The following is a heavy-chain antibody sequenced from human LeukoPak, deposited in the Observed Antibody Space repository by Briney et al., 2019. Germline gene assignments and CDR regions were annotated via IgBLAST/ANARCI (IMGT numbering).Heavy chain of an antibody. CDR2: ISYDGSNK. CDR3: ADAPGLLRTFWFDH. Sequence: PGRSLRLSCAASGFTFSSYAMHWVRQAPGKGLEWVAVISYDGSNKYYADSVKGRFTISRDNSKNTLYLQMNSLRAEDTAVYYCADAPGLLRTFWFDHWGQGTLVTVSS. D-gene: IGHD2-15*01. CDR1: GFTFSSYA. V-gene: IGHV3-30*04. J-gene: IGHJ5*02.